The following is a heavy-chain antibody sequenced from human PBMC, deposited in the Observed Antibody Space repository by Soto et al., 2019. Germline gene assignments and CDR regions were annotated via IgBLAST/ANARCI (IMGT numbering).Heavy chain of an antibody. V-gene: IGHV1-2*04. CDR1: GYTFTGYY. CDR2: INPNSGGT. D-gene: IGHD5-12*01. J-gene: IGHJ6*02. CDR3: ARDRADIVATIGNPRRDYYYYYGMDV. Sequence: ASVKVSCKASGYTFTGYYMHLVRQAPGQGLEWMGWINPNSGGTNYAQKFQGWVTMTRDTSISTAYMELSRLRSDDTAVYYCARDRADIVATIGNPRRDYYYYYGMDVWGQGTTVTVSS.